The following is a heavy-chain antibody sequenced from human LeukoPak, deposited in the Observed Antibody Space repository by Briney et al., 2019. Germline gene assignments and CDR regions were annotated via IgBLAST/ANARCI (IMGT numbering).Heavy chain of an antibody. CDR2: INPNSGGT. J-gene: IGHJ4*02. D-gene: IGHD5-18*01. CDR3: ARSPQPRPTVDY. V-gene: IGHV1-2*02. Sequence: GASVKVSCKASGYTFTGYYMHWVRRAPGQGLEWMGWINPNSGGTNYAQKFQGRVTMTRDTSISTAYMELSRLRSDDTAVYYCARSPQPRPTVDYWGQGTLVTVSS. CDR1: GYTFTGYY.